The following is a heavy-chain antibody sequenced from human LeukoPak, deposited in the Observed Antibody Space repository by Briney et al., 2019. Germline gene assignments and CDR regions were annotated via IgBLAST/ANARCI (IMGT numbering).Heavy chain of an antibody. J-gene: IGHJ4*02. CDR3: ARDAAGPFDY. Sequence: SEALSLTCTVSGGSISNYYWSWIRQPAGRGLEWIGRIYISGSTNYNPSLKSRVTMSLDTSRNQFSLKLNSVTAADTAVYYCARDAAGPFDYWGQGTLVIVSS. CDR1: GGSISNYY. D-gene: IGHD2-15*01. CDR2: IYISGST. V-gene: IGHV4-4*07.